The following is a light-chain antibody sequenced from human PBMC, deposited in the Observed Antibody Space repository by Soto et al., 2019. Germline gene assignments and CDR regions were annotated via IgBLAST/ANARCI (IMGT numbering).Light chain of an antibody. CDR2: EDN. V-gene: IGLV6-57*03. CDR1: SGSIASNY. CDR3: QSYDSSNVV. Sequence: NFMLTQPNSVSESPGKTVTISCTRSSGSIASNYVQWYQQRPGSAPTTVIYEDNQRPSGVPDRFSGSIDSSSNSASLTISGLKTEDEADYYCQSYDSSNVVFGGGTTLTVL. J-gene: IGLJ2*01.